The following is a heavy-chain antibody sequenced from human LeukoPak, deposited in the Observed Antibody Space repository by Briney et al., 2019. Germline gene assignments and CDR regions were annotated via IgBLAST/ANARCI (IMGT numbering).Heavy chain of an antibody. CDR2: INSDGRIT. CDR3: GREWGRSGWTDN. V-gene: IGHV3-74*01. D-gene: IGHD6-19*01. Sequence: GGSLRLSCAASGFTFSSYWMHWVRQAPGKGLVWVSRINSDGRITDYADSVKGRFTISRDNANNTVYLQMNSLRADDTTVYYCGREWGRSGWTDNWGQGTLVTVSS. CDR1: GFTFSSYW. J-gene: IGHJ4*02.